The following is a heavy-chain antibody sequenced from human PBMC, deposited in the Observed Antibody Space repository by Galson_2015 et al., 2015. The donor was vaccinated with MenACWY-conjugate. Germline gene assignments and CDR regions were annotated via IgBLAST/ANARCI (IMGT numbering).Heavy chain of an antibody. V-gene: IGHV3-74*01. CDR2: IGRTGSST. D-gene: IGHD2-21*01. CDR1: GFTFGSYS. CDR3: ARDRNEHTLYLPTNSLGA. Sequence: SLRLSCAASGFTFGSYSMHWVRQAPGKGLEWVSRIGRTGSSTNYADSVKGRFTISRDNSKNTLYLQMNSLRAEDTAVYYCARDRNEHTLYLPTNSLGAGGQAAHVIATS. J-gene: IGHJ4*02.